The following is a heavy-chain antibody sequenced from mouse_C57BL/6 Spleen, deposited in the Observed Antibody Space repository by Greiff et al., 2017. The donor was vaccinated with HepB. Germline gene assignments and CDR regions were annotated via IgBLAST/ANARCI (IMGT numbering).Heavy chain of an antibody. CDR3: ARGITTVVATRGYFDY. J-gene: IGHJ2*01. V-gene: IGHV1-64*01. CDR1: GYTFTSYW. D-gene: IGHD1-1*01. Sequence: QVQLKQPGAELVKPGASVKLSCKASGYTFTSYWMHWVKQRPGQGLEWIGMIHPNSGSTNYNEKFKRKATLTVDKSSSTAYMQLSSLTSEDSAVYYCARGITTVVATRGYFDYWGQGTTLTVSS. CDR2: IHPNSGST.